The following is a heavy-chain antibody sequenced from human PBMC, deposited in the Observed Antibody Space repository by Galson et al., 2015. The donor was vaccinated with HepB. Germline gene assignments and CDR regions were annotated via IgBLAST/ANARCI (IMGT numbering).Heavy chain of an antibody. D-gene: IGHD3-3*01. J-gene: IGHJ4*02. CDR3: ARRGLLEWFDYHFDA. CDR1: GFTFGDYA. Sequence: SLRLSCAGSGFTFGDYAMSWFRQAPGKGLGWVGLIRSKNYGGTAEYAASVKDRFVISRDDSNNIAYLQMNSLKIEDSAVDFCARRGLLEWFDYHFDAWGQGTLVTVSS. V-gene: IGHV3-49*03. CDR2: IRSKNYGGTA.